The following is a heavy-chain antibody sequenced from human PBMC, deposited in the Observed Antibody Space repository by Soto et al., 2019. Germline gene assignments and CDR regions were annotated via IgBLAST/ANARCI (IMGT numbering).Heavy chain of an antibody. Sequence: PGGSLRLSCAASGFTVSSNYMSWVRQAPGKGLEWVSVIYSGGSTYYADSVKGRFTISRDNSKNTLYLQMNSLRAEDTAVYYCARTSSSWYEEYYYYGMDVWGQGTTVTVSS. V-gene: IGHV3-53*01. CDR3: ARTSSSWYEEYYYYGMDV. J-gene: IGHJ6*02. D-gene: IGHD6-13*01. CDR2: IYSGGST. CDR1: GFTVSSNY.